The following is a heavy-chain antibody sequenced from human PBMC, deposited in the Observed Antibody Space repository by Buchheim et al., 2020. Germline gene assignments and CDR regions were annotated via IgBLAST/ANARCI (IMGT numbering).Heavy chain of an antibody. CDR2: IYHSGST. CDR1: GGSISSSNC. CDR3: ASDPARGAFDI. J-gene: IGHJ3*02. Sequence: QVQLQESGPGLVKPSGILSLTCAVSGGSISSSNCWSWVRQPPGKGVEWLGEIYHSGSTNYNPSLKSRVTILVDKSKNQFALKLSSVTAADTAVYYCASDPARGAFDIWGQGT. V-gene: IGHV4-4*02.